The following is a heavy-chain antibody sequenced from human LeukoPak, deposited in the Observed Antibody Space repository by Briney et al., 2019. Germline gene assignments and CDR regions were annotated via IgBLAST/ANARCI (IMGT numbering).Heavy chain of an antibody. D-gene: IGHD3-10*01. CDR2: INHSGST. J-gene: IGHJ5*02. V-gene: IGHV4-34*01. CDR1: GGAFSGYY. Sequence: PSETLSLTXAVYGGAFSGYYWSWIRQPPGKGLEWIGEINHSGSTNYNTSLKSRVTISVDTSKNQFSLKLSSVTAADTAVYYCARGRRLGFRNWFDPWGQGTLVTVSS. CDR3: ARGRRLGFRNWFDP.